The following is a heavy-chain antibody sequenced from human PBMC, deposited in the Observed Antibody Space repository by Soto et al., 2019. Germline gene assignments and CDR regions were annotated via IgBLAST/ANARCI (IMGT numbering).Heavy chain of an antibody. V-gene: IGHV3-23*01. Sequence: GGALGPSWAASGFTFSRYSMRWVRQATGKGLEWVSAISGSGGSTYYADSVKGRFTISRDNSKNTLYLQMNSLRAEDTAVYYCAKPADPTNYYFDYWRQGTLVTVSS. J-gene: IGHJ4*02. CDR1: GFTFSRYS. D-gene: IGHD2-2*01. CDR3: AKPADPTNYYFDY. CDR2: ISGSGGST.